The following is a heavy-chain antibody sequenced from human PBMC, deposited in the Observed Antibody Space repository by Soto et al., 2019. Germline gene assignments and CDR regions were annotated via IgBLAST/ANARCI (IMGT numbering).Heavy chain of an antibody. V-gene: IGHV1-18*01. CDR2: ISAYNGNT. CDR1: GYTFTSYG. Sequence: VQLVQSGAEVKKPGASVKVSCKASGYTFTSYGISWVRQAPGQGLEWMGWISAYNGNTNYAQKLQGRVTMTTDTSTGHTYKELRELKSEDTGVYYCARETPPMDVWGQGTTVTVSS. CDR3: ARETPPMDV. J-gene: IGHJ6*02.